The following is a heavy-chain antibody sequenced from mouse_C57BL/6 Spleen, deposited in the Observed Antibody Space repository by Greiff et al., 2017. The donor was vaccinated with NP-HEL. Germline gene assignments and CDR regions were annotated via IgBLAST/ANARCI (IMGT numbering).Heavy chain of an antibody. Sequence: EVHLVESGAELVKPGASVKLSCTASGFNIKDYYMHWVKQRTEQGLEWIGRIDPEDGETKYAPKFQGKAPITADTSSNTAYLQLSSLTSADTGVYYCARNGIYYGKDYAMDYWGQGTSVTVSS. J-gene: IGHJ4*01. CDR2: IDPEDGET. CDR3: ARNGIYYGKDYAMDY. V-gene: IGHV14-2*01. D-gene: IGHD2-1*01. CDR1: GFNIKDYY.